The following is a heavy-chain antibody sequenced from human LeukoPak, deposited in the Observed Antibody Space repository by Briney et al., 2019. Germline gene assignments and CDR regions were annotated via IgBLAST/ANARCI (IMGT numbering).Heavy chain of an antibody. Sequence: AASVKVPCKASGYTFTTHDINWVRQATGQGLEWLGWMSPNSGDTGYAQKFQGRVTMTSDSSISTAYMELSSLRSEDTAVYYCASPTRDYGDYFYYYGMDVWGQGTTVTVSS. J-gene: IGHJ6*02. D-gene: IGHD4-17*01. V-gene: IGHV1-8*01. CDR1: GYTFTTHD. CDR2: MSPNSGDT. CDR3: ASPTRDYGDYFYYYGMDV.